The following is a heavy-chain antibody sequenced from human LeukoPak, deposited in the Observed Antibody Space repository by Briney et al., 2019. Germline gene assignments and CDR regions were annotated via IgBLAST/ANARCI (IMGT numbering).Heavy chain of an antibody. J-gene: IGHJ4*02. CDR2: ISSSSSYT. D-gene: IGHD3-10*01. CDR3: VRTMGITMVRGVIIDKMYYFDY. CDR1: GFTFSDYY. Sequence: PGGSLRLSCAASGFTFSDYYMSWIRQAPGKGLEWVSYISSSSSYTNYADSVKGRFTISRDNAKNSLYLQMNSLRAEDTAVYYSVRTMGITMVRGVIIDKMYYFDYWGQGTLVTVSS. V-gene: IGHV3-11*03.